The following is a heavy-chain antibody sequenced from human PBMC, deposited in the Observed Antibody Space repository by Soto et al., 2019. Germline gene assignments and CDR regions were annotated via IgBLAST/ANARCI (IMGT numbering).Heavy chain of an antibody. D-gene: IGHD4-17*01. CDR3: ARTTVTTRLTDY. V-gene: IGHV4-4*02. CDR1: VVSISSILC. CDR2: IYHSGST. J-gene: IGHJ4*02. Sequence: PSETLSLTCAFSVVSISSILCWSWVRQPPGKGLELIVEIYHSGSTNYILSLKSRVTISVDKSKNQFSLKLSSVTAADTALYYCARTTVTTRLTDYWGQG.